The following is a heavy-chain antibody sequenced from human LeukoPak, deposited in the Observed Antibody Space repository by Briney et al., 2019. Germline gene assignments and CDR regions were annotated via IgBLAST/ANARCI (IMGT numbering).Heavy chain of an antibody. CDR3: ARGFPAFFGSYYFDY. CDR2: IWYDGSNK. V-gene: IGHV3-33*01. D-gene: IGHD1-26*01. CDR1: GFTFSSYG. J-gene: IGHJ4*02. Sequence: PGGSLRLSCAASGFTFSSYGMHWVRQAPGKGLEWVVVIWYDGSNKYYADSVKGRFTISRDNSKNTLYLQMNSLRAEDTAVYYCARGFPAFFGSYYFDYWGQGTLVTVSS.